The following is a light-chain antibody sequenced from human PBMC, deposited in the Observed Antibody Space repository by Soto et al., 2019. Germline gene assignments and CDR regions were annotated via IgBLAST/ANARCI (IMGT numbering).Light chain of an antibody. CDR2: GNS. CDR1: SSNIGAGYD. CDR3: QSYDSNLSRTYD. J-gene: IGLJ1*01. Sequence: QSVLTQPPSVSGAPGQRATISCTGSSSNIGAGYDVHWYQQLPVTAPKLLIYGNSNRPSGVPDRFSGSKSGTSASLAITGLQAEDDADYYCQSYDSNLSRTYDFGSGTTDTV. V-gene: IGLV1-40*01.